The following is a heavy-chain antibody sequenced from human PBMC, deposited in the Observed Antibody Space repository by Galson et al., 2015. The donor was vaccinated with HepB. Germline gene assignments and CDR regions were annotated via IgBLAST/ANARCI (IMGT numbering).Heavy chain of an antibody. V-gene: IGHV3-21*01. Sequence: SLRLSCAASGFTFSSYSMNWVRQAPGKGLEWVSSISSSGSYIYYADSVKGRFTISRDNAKNSLYLQMNSLRAEDTAVYYCARVEQWLVPSAYWGQGTLVTASS. CDR3: ARVEQWLVPSAY. D-gene: IGHD6-19*01. CDR1: GFTFSSYS. J-gene: IGHJ4*02. CDR2: ISSSGSYI.